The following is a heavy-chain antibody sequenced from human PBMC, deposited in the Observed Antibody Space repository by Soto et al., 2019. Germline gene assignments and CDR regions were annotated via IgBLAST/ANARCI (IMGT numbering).Heavy chain of an antibody. J-gene: IGHJ5*02. CDR1: GGSISNYY. Sequence: SETLSLTCNVSGGSISNYYWTWVRQSPEKGLEWIGYMYYNGNINYNPSLKSRVTISIDTPKNQFSLTLKSVTAADTAVYYCASGGNWFDPWGQGVLVTVSS. D-gene: IGHD3-16*01. V-gene: IGHV4-59*01. CDR2: MYYNGNI. CDR3: ASGGNWFDP.